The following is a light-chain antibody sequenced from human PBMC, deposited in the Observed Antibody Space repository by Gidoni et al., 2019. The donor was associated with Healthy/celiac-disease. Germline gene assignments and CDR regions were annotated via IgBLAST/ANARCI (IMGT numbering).Light chain of an antibody. J-gene: IGKJ1*01. CDR1: QRVSSSY. Sequence: DIVLTHAPGTLSLSPGERATLSCRASQRVSSSYLAWYQQKPGQAPRLLIYGASSRATGIPDRFSGSGSGTDFTLTISRLEPEDFAVYYCQQYGSSPPWTFGQGTKVEIK. V-gene: IGKV3-20*01. CDR3: QQYGSSPPWT. CDR2: GAS.